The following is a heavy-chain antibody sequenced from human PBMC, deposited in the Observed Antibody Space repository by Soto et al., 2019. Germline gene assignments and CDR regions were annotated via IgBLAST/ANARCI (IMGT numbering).Heavy chain of an antibody. CDR3: ATFPRLELLTQFDY. D-gene: IGHD1-7*01. CDR1: GLTFSIYA. CDR2: ISGSGGST. J-gene: IGHJ4*02. Sequence: PGGSLRLSCASSGLTFSIYAMTWLRQAPGKGLEWVSAISGSGGSTYYADSVKGRFTISRDNSKNTLYLQMNSLRAEDTAVYYCATFPRLELLTQFDYWGEGTLVTVSS. V-gene: IGHV3-23*01.